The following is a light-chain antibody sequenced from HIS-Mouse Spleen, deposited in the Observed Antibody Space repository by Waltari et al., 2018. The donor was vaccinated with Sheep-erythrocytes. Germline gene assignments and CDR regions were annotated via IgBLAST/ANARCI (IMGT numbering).Light chain of an antibody. V-gene: IGLV3-1*01. CDR3: QAWDSSTAVV. Sequence: SYELTQPPSVSVSPGQTASITCSGDKLGDKYACWYQQKPGQSPVLVIYQDSKRPSGIPGRFSGSNSGNTATLTSSVTQAMDEADYYCQAWDSSTAVVFGGGTKLTVL. CDR2: QDS. CDR1: KLGDKY. J-gene: IGLJ2*01.